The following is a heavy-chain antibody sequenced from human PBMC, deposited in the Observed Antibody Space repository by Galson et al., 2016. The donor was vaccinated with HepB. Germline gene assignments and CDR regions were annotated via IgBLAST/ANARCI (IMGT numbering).Heavy chain of an antibody. CDR2: ISYSGSA. CDR3: ARGGGASGNY. D-gene: IGHD3-10*01. CDR1: GASVSSSY. J-gene: IGHJ4*02. Sequence: SETLSLTCNVSGASVSSSYWSWIRQPPGKGLEWIGYISYSGSADYNPSLRSRVTIAIDTSKNQFSLKVTSVTTADTAVYCCARGGGASGNYWGQGTLVTVSS. V-gene: IGHV4-59*02.